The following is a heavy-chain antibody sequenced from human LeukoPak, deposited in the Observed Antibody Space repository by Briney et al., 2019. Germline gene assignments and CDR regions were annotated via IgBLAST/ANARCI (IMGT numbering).Heavy chain of an antibody. CDR3: ANFRPDNEWELPDFDY. D-gene: IGHD1-26*01. J-gene: IGHJ4*02. Sequence: GGSLRLSCIASGITFRMYAMNWVRQAPGKGLEWVSTISGSGGSTFYADSVKGRFTISRDNSKNTLYLQMNSLRAEDTAVHYCANFRPDNEWELPDFDYWGQGTLVTVSS. CDR2: ISGSGGST. CDR1: GITFRMYA. V-gene: IGHV3-23*01.